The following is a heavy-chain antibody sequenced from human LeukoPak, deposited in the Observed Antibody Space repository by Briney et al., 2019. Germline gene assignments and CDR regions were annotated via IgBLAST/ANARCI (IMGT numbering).Heavy chain of an antibody. V-gene: IGHV1-69*04. Sequence: SVKVSCKASGGTFSSYAISWVRQAPGQGLEWMGRIIPILGIANYAQKFQGRVTITADKSTSTAYMELSSLRSEDTAVYYCARDLRGYCSGGSCYVLEFDYWGQGTLVTVSS. CDR2: IIPILGIA. CDR3: ARDLRGYCSGGSCYVLEFDY. CDR1: GGTFSSYA. D-gene: IGHD2-15*01. J-gene: IGHJ4*02.